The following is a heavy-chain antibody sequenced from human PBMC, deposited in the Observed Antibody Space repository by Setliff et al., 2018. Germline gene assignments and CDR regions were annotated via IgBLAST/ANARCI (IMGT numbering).Heavy chain of an antibody. CDR3: ARDPAFRRGGIAVAGSFDY. CDR1: GGTFNSYT. D-gene: IGHD6-19*01. CDR2: ISPILGMA. Sequence: ASVKVSCKASGGTFNSYTINWVRQAPGQGPEWMGGISPILGMANYAQKFQGRVTITADESTSTAYMELSSLRSEDTAVYYCARDPAFRRGGIAVAGSFDYWGQGTLVTVSS. J-gene: IGHJ4*02. V-gene: IGHV1-69*10.